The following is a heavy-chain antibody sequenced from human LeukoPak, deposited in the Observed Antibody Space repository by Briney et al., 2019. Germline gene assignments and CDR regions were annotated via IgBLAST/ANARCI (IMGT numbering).Heavy chain of an antibody. CDR3: ARGTTVVTGPFDY. V-gene: IGHV4-34*01. D-gene: IGHD4-23*01. CDR2: VNHSGST. J-gene: IGHJ4*02. Sequence: SETLSLTCAVYGGSFSGYYWSWIRQPPGKGLEWIGEVNHSGSTNYNPSLKSRVTISVDTSKNQFSLKLSSVTAADTAVYYCARGTTVVTGPFDYWGQGTLVTVSS. CDR1: GGSFSGYY.